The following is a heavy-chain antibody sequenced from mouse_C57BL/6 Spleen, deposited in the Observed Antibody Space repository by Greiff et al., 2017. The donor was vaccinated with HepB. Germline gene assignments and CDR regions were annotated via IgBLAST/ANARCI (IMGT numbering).Heavy chain of an antibody. J-gene: IGHJ3*01. V-gene: IGHV5-6*01. CDR2: ISSGGSYT. Sequence: EVQRVESGGDLVKPGGSLKLSCAASGFTFSSYGMSWVRQTPDKRLEWVATISSGGSYTYYPDSVKGRFTISRDNAKNTLYLQMSSLKSEDTAMCYCAVGIGTWLAYWGQGTLVTVSA. CDR1: GFTFSSYG. CDR3: AVGIGTWLAY. D-gene: IGHD2-14*01.